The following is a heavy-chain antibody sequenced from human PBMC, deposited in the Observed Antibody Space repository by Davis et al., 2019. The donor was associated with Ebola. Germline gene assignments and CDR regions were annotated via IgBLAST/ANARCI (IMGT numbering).Heavy chain of an antibody. CDR1: VGSVSSGSYY. D-gene: IGHD1-1*01. J-gene: IGHJ4*02. CDR2: IYYIGST. CDR3: AREGGTITTTFEY. Sequence: MPSETLSLTCTVSVGSVSSGSYYWSWTRQPPGKGLEWIGYIYYIGSTNHNPSLKSRVTISRDTSKNQVSLSLRSVTAADTAIYYCAREGGTITTTFEYWGQGTLVTVSS. V-gene: IGHV4-61*01.